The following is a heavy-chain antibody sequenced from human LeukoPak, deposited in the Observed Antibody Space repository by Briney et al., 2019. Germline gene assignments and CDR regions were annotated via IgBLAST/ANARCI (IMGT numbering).Heavy chain of an antibody. Sequence: GGSLRLSCAASGFTFSSYGMHWVRQAPGKGLEWVAVIWYDGSNKYYADSVKGRFTISRDNSKNTLYLQMNSLRAEDTAVYYCARELRYGGNYLGAFDIWGQGTMVTVSS. CDR3: ARELRYGGNYLGAFDI. D-gene: IGHD4-23*01. V-gene: IGHV3-33*01. CDR2: IWYDGSNK. J-gene: IGHJ3*02. CDR1: GFTFSSYG.